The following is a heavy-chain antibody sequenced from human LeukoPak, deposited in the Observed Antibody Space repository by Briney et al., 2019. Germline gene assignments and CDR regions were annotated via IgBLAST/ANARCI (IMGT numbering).Heavy chain of an antibody. V-gene: IGHV1-18*01. Sequence: ASVKVSCKTSGYTFTSYGITWVRQAPGQGLEWMGWISAYSANTNYAQKLQGRVTMTTDTSTSTAYMELRSLRSDDTAVYYCARTGYCSGGSCYVAFDIWGQGTMVTVSS. D-gene: IGHD2-15*01. CDR1: GYTFTSYG. CDR2: ISAYSANT. J-gene: IGHJ3*02. CDR3: ARTGYCSGGSCYVAFDI.